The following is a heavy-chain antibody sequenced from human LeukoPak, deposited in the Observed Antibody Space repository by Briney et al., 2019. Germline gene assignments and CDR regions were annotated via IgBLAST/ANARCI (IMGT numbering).Heavy chain of an antibody. Sequence: PGGSLRLSCTASGFTFSNYAMSWVRQAPGRGLEWVSNISGSDDSTYYADSVKGRFTISRDNSKNTLYLQMNSLRVEDTAIYYCAKGRGYCTGGSCYSDYWGQGTLVTVSS. V-gene: IGHV3-23*01. CDR1: GFTFSNYA. D-gene: IGHD2-15*01. CDR2: ISGSDDST. CDR3: AKGRGYCTGGSCYSDY. J-gene: IGHJ4*02.